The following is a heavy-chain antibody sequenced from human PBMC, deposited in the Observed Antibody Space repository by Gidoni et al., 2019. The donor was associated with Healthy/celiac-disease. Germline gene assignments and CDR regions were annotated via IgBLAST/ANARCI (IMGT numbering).Heavy chain of an antibody. CDR2: ISYDGSNK. V-gene: IGHV3-30*18. D-gene: IGHD1-26*01. CDR1: GFPFSSYG. J-gene: IGHJ4*02. CDR3: AKDLESRTYSFDY. Sequence: QVQLVESGGGVVQPGRSLRLSCAASGFPFSSYGMHWVRQAPGKGLEWVAVISYDGSNKYYADSVKGRFTISRDNSKNTLYLQMNSLRAEDTAVYYCAKDLESRTYSFDYWGQGTLVTVSS.